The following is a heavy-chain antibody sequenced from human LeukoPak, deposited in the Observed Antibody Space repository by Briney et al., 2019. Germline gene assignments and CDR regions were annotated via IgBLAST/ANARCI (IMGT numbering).Heavy chain of an antibody. CDR1: GGSFSSYY. CDR2: INHSGST. CDR3: ARTRIALKAYAFDI. J-gene: IGHJ3*02. D-gene: IGHD6-13*01. V-gene: IGHV4-34*01. Sequence: PSETLSLTCAVYGGSFSSYYWSWIRQPPGKGLEWIGEINHSGSTNYNPSLKSRVTISVDTSKNQFSLKLSSVTAADTAVYYCARTRIALKAYAFDIWGQGTMVTVSS.